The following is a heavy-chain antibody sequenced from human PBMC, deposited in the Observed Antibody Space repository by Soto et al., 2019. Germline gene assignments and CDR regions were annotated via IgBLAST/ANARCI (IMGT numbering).Heavy chain of an antibody. CDR2: IKPNSGYT. CDR1: GYTFTAHY. V-gene: IGHV1-2*02. Sequence: ASVKVSCKASGYTFTAHYIHWVRQAPGQGLECMGWIKPNSGYTGYTQKFQGRVTMTRDTSISTAYMDLSSLRSDDTAMYYCARGSAVGGNWFDSWGKGTLVTVSS. J-gene: IGHJ5*01. D-gene: IGHD6-19*01. CDR3: ARGSAVGGNWFDS.